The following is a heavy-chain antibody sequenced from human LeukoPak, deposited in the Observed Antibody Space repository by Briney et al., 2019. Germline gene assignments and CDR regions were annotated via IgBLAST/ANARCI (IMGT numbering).Heavy chain of an antibody. V-gene: IGHV3-48*04. CDR1: GFTFSSYS. Sequence: GGSLRLSCAASGFTFSSYSMNWVRQAPGKGLEWVSYISSSSSTIYYADSVKGRFTISRDNAKNSLYLQMNSLRAEDTAVYYCARAPSLLLARAIRHYGVDVWGQGTTVTVSS. D-gene: IGHD2-2*02. CDR3: ARAPSLLLARAIRHYGVDV. CDR2: ISSSSSTI. J-gene: IGHJ6*02.